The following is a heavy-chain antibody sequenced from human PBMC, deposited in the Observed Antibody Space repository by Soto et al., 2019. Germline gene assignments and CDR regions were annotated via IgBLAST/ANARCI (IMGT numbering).Heavy chain of an antibody. CDR3: ANSHSSSWFFS. CDR1: GFTFSSHA. J-gene: IGHJ4*02. Sequence: GGSLRLSCAASGFTFSSHAMSWIRQAPGKGLEWVSAISAAGGNTYYADSVKGRFTISRDNSKNTLYVQMNSLRAEDTAVYFCANSHSSSWFFSWGQGTQVTVS. D-gene: IGHD6-13*01. CDR2: ISAAGGNT. V-gene: IGHV3-23*01.